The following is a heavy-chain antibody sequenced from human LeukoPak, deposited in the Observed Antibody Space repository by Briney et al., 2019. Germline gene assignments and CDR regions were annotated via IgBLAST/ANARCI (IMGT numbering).Heavy chain of an antibody. J-gene: IGHJ4*01. CDR2: IYYSGST. CDR1: GGSITSYDYC. V-gene: IGHV4-30-4*08. CDR3: ARQAWERLGFHD. D-gene: IGHD3-16*01. Sequence: SQTLSLTCTVSGGSITSYDYCWSWIRQPPGKDLEWIGYIYYSGSTYYSPSLKSRITISLDTSNNQLSLRLSSVTAADTAVYYCARQAWERLGFHDWGQGTLVT.